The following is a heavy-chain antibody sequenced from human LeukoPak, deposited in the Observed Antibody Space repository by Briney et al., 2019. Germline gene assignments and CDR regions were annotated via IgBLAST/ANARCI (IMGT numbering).Heavy chain of an antibody. CDR1: VGFTTYDY. D-gene: IGHD2-15*01. J-gene: IGHJ4*02. CDR3: ARGGGNRHFDS. V-gene: IGHV4-4*07. CDR2: IHTTGST. Sequence: SETLSLTCSVSVGFTTYDYWNWIRQPAVQAPEWIGRIHTTGSTNYNPSLKSRLTMTLDKSKKQFSLKVTSMTAADTALYYCARGGGNRHFDSWGQGILVTVSS.